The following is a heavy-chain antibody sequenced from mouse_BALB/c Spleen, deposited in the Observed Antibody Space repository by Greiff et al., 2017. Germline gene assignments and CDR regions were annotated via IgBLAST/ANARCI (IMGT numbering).Heavy chain of an antibody. V-gene: IGHV2-6-7*01. CDR1: GFSLTGYG. CDR2: IWGDGST. CDR3: AREGSYDAMDY. D-gene: IGHD1-1*02. Sequence: VQVVESGPGLVAPSQSLSITCTVSGFSLTGYGVNWVRQPPGKGLEWLGMIWGDGSTDYNSALKSRLSISKDNSKSQVFLKMNSLQTDDTAMYYCAREGSYDAMDYWGQGTSVTVSS. J-gene: IGHJ4*01.